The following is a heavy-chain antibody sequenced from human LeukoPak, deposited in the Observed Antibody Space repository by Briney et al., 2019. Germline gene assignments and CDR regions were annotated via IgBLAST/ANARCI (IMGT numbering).Heavy chain of an antibody. CDR3: ARVGHDFWSGYSNWFDP. CDR2: IYSSGST. D-gene: IGHD3-3*01. V-gene: IGHV4-31*03. J-gene: IGHJ5*02. CDR1: GGSISSGGYY. Sequence: SETLSLTCTVSGGSISSGGYYWSWIRQHPGKGLEWIGYIYSSGSTYYNPSLKSRVTISVDTSKNQFSLKLSSVTAADTAVYYCARVGHDFWSGYSNWFDPWGQGTLVTVSS.